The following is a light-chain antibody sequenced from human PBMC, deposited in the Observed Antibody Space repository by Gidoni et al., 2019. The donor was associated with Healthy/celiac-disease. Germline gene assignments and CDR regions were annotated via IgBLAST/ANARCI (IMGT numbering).Light chain of an antibody. CDR1: QGISSY. CDR2: AAS. CDR3: QQYYSYPPIT. V-gene: IGKV1-8*01. J-gene: IGKJ5*01. Sequence: IRMTQSPSSFSASTGDRVTIPCRASQGISSYLAWYQQKPGKAPKLLIYAASTLQSGVPSRFSGSGSGTDFTLTISCLQSEDFATYYCQQYYSYPPITFGQGTRLEIK.